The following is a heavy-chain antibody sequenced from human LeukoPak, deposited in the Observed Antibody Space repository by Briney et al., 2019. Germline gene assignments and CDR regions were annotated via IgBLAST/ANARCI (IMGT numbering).Heavy chain of an antibody. V-gene: IGHV3-30*02. Sequence: GGSLRLSCAASGFIFSSYAMHWVRQAPGKGPEWVAIIWYDGSNKYYAESVEGRFTISRDNSKNTLYLQMNSLRAEDTAVYYCARDYYYDSSGPEDQYFQHWGQGTLVTVSS. J-gene: IGHJ1*01. CDR3: ARDYYYDSSGPEDQYFQH. D-gene: IGHD3-22*01. CDR2: IWYDGSNK. CDR1: GFIFSSYA.